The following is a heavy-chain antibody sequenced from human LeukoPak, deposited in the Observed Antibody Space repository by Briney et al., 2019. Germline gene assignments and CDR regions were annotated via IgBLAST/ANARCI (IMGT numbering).Heavy chain of an antibody. CDR3: ARVYCSSTSCYMDFDY. D-gene: IGHD2-2*02. V-gene: IGHV3-23*01. CDR1: GFTFSSYA. Sequence: GGSLRLSCAASGFTFSSYAMNWVRQAPGKGLEWVSAISFGGGSTYYADSVKGRFTISRDNSKNTLYLQMNSLRAEDTAVYYCARVYCSSTSCYMDFDYWGQGTLVTVSS. J-gene: IGHJ4*02. CDR2: ISFGGGST.